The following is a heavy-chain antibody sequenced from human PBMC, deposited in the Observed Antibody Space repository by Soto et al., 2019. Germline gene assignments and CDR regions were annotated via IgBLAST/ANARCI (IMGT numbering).Heavy chain of an antibody. J-gene: IGHJ6*02. V-gene: IGHV3-7*03. CDR1: GFIFSMYS. D-gene: IGHD2-21*02. CDR3: ARDHLILPAHDFFYGSDV. CDR2: IPQDGVDG. Sequence: SVGSLRLSCEVSGFIFSMYSMSWVRQTPGKGLEWVAKIPQDGVDGHYADAVKGRFTISRDNGKNSLYLQMNNLGAEDTAVYYCARDHLILPAHDFFYGSDVWGRGATVTVSS.